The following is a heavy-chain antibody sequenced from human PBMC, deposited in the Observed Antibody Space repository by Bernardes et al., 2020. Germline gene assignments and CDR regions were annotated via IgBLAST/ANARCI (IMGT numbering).Heavy chain of an antibody. CDR1: GYTFTSYG. CDR3: ARATSPAASLIYYYYYMDV. V-gene: IGHV1-18*01. Sequence: ASVKVSCKASGYTFTSYGISWVRQAPGQGLEWMGWISAYNGNTNYAQKLQGRVTMTTDTSTSTAYMELRSLRSDDTAVYYCARATSPAASLIYYYYYMDVWGKGTTVTVSS. CDR2: ISAYNGNT. J-gene: IGHJ6*03. D-gene: IGHD2-2*01.